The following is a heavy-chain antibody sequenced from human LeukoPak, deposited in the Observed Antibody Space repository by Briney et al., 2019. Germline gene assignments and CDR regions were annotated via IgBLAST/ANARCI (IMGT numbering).Heavy chain of an antibody. Sequence: SETLSLTCAVYGGSFSGYYWSWIRQPPGKGLEWIGEINHSGSTNYNPSLKSRVTISVDTSKNQFPLKLSSVTAADTAVYYCARGAPLGSLYYYDSSGYAPYWGQGTLVTVSS. J-gene: IGHJ4*02. CDR2: INHSGST. CDR3: ARGAPLGSLYYYDSSGYAPY. V-gene: IGHV4-34*01. D-gene: IGHD3-22*01. CDR1: GGSFSGYY.